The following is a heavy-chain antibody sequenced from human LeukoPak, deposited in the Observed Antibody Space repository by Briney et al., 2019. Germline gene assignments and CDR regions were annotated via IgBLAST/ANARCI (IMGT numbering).Heavy chain of an antibody. Sequence: PGGSLRLSCAASGFTFSSYAMSWVRQAPGKGLEWVSAISGSGGSTYYADSVKGRLTISRDNSKNTLYLQMNSLRAEDTAVYYCAKGKGYCTNGVCPSDYWGQGTLVTVSS. J-gene: IGHJ4*02. D-gene: IGHD2-8*01. CDR2: ISGSGGST. CDR3: AKGKGYCTNGVCPSDY. V-gene: IGHV3-23*01. CDR1: GFTFSSYA.